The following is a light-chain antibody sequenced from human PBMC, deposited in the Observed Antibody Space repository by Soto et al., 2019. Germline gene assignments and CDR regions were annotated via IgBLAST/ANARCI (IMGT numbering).Light chain of an antibody. Sequence: EIGLTQSPGTLSLSPGERATLSCRASQNVGGRFLAWYQQKPGQAPRLLINVASTRATGIPDRFSASGSGTDFTLTISRLEPEDFAVYYCQQYGTSPIAFGQGTRLE. V-gene: IGKV3-20*01. CDR2: VAS. CDR1: QNVGGRF. J-gene: IGKJ5*01. CDR3: QQYGTSPIA.